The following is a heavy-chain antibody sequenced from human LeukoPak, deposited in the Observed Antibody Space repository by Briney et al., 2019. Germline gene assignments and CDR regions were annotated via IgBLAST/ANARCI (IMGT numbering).Heavy chain of an antibody. CDR3: ARHSPEYTEHHNYYYYYYMDV. CDR2: IYPGDSDT. J-gene: IGHJ6*03. Sequence: GESLKISCKGSGYSFTSYWIGWVRQMPGKGLEWMGIIYPGDSDTRYSPSFQGQVTISADMSISTAYLQWSSLKASDTAMYYCARHSPEYTEHHNYYYYYYMDVWGKGTTVTISS. V-gene: IGHV5-51*01. D-gene: IGHD2/OR15-2a*01. CDR1: GYSFTSYW.